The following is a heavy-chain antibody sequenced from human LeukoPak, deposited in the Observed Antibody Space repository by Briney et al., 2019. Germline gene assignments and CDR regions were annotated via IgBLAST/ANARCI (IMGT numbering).Heavy chain of an antibody. CDR3: ARDPYSGSYSDYYYYYMDV. CDR2: ISVSGGTT. CDR1: GFTFSSYG. J-gene: IGHJ6*03. D-gene: IGHD1-26*01. Sequence: PGGTLRLSCAASGFTFSSYGMSWVRQAPGKGLEWFSAISVSGGTTYYADSVKGRFTISRDNAKNSLYLQMNSLRAEDTAVYYCARDPYSGSYSDYYYYYMDVWGKGTTVTVSS. V-gene: IGHV3-23*01.